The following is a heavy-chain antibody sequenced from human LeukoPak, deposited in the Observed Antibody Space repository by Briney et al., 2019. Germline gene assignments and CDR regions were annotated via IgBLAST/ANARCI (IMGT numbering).Heavy chain of an antibody. D-gene: IGHD4-17*01. CDR3: AKDGGGDSWYFDL. Sequence: GGSLRLSCAASGFTFSSYAMSWVRQAPGKGMEWVSAISGSGGSTYYADSVKGRFTISRDNSKNTLYLQMNSLRAEDTAVYYCAKDGGGDSWYFDLWGRGTLVTVSS. CDR1: GFTFSSYA. V-gene: IGHV3-23*01. J-gene: IGHJ2*01. CDR2: ISGSGGST.